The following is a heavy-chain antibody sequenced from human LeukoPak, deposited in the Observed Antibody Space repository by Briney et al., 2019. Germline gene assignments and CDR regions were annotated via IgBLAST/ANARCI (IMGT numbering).Heavy chain of an antibody. J-gene: IGHJ4*02. CDR2: ISYDGSNK. CDR1: GFTFSSYG. Sequence: GGSLRLSCAASGFTFSSYGMHWVRQAPGKGLEWVAVISYDGSNKYYADSVKGRFTISRDNSNNTLYLQMNSLRAEDTAVYYCAKEYSSSSVDYWGQGTLVTVSS. V-gene: IGHV3-30*18. CDR3: AKEYSSSSVDY. D-gene: IGHD6-6*01.